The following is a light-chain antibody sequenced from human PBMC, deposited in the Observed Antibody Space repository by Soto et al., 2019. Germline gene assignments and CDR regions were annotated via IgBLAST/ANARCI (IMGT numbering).Light chain of an antibody. Sequence: EIVLTQSPGTLSLSPGERATLSSRASQSVSSYLAWYQQQPGQPPRLLIYDASKRATGIPARFSGSGSGTDFTLTISSLEAEDFAVYYCHQRSNWLDTFGQGTLLEIK. CDR1: QSVSSY. CDR2: DAS. V-gene: IGKV3-11*01. CDR3: HQRSNWLDT. J-gene: IGKJ5*01.